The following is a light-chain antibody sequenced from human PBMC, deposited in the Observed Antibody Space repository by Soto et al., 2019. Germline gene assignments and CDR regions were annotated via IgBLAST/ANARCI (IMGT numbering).Light chain of an antibody. V-gene: IGLV1-51*01. Sequence: QSVLTQPPSVSAATGQKVTISCSGSTSNIGDNYVSWYQQLPGTAPKLLIHENKKRPSGIPDRFSGSKSGTSATLGITGLQTGDEADYYCGTWDNSLSAVFFGGGTKLTVL. CDR3: GTWDNSLSAVF. CDR1: TSNIGDNY. CDR2: ENK. J-gene: IGLJ2*01.